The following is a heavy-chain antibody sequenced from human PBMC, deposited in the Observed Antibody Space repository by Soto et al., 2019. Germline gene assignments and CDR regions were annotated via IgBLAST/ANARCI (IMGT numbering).Heavy chain of an antibody. D-gene: IGHD3-9*01. Sequence: DVQLVESGGGLVKPGGSLRLSCAASGFIFSSHNMNWVRQAPGKGLEWVSSITGSSSYIFYADSVKGRFAISRDNAKNTVYLQMNSLRAEDTGVYYCARLVASETGYGMDVWGQGTTVTVSS. CDR3: ARLVASETGYGMDV. V-gene: IGHV3-21*06. CDR1: GFIFSSHN. J-gene: IGHJ6*02. CDR2: ITGSSSYI.